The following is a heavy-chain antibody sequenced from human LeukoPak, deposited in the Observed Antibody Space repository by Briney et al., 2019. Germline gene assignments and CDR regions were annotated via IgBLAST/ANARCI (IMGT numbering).Heavy chain of an antibody. Sequence: GESLKISCKGSGYSYTSYWIGWVRQMPGKGLEWMGIIYPGDSDTRYSPSFQGQVTISADKSISTAYLQWSSLKASDTAMYYCARHRDCSSTSCPSDYWGQGTLVTVSS. CDR3: ARHRDCSSTSCPSDY. D-gene: IGHD2-2*01. CDR1: GYSYTSYW. CDR2: IYPGDSDT. V-gene: IGHV5-51*01. J-gene: IGHJ4*02.